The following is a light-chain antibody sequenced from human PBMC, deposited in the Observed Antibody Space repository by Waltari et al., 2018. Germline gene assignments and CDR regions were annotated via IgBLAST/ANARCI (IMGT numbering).Light chain of an antibody. CDR3: QQSYDTPRT. V-gene: IGKV1-39*01. CDR1: QYISTY. Sequence: DFQMTQSPSSLSASVGDRVTITCRASQYISTYLNRYQQKPGKGPKILIYAASTLQSGVPSRFSGSGSGTDFTFTISSLQLEDFATYYCQQSYDTPRTFGQGTKVEVK. CDR2: AAS. J-gene: IGKJ1*01.